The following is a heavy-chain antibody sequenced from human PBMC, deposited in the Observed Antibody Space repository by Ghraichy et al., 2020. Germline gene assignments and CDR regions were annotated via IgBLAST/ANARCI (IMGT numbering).Heavy chain of an antibody. J-gene: IGHJ5*02. Sequence: GESLNISCKGSGYSFTSYWIGWVRQMPGKGLEWMGIIYPGDSDTRYSPSFQGQVTISADKSISTAYLQWSSLKASDTAMYYCARETSYCSGGSCYSGWFDPWGQGTLVTVSS. CDR3: ARETSYCSGGSCYSGWFDP. CDR2: IYPGDSDT. D-gene: IGHD2-15*01. CDR1: GYSFTSYW. V-gene: IGHV5-51*01.